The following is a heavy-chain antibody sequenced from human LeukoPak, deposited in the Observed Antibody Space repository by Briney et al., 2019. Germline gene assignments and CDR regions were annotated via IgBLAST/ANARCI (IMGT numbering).Heavy chain of an antibody. J-gene: IGHJ4*02. Sequence: PAGSLRLSCAAFGFTFSICAINWVRQAPGKGLEWVSGISGSGGSTYYADSVKGRFTISRDSYKNTVFLQMNSLTAEDTALYYCAKADGSYKSLIDYWGQGTLVTVSS. V-gene: IGHV3-23*01. CDR1: GFTFSICA. CDR2: ISGSGGST. D-gene: IGHD3-10*01. CDR3: AKADGSYKSLIDY.